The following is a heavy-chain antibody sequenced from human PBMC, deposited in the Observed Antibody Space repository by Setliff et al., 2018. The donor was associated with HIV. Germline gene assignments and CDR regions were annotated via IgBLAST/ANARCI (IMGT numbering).Heavy chain of an antibody. Sequence: SETLSLTCIVSGGSISTYYWSWIRQPAGEGLEWIGRIYPSGSTNYNPSLRSRVTLSVDTSKNHFSLKLNSVTAADTAVYYCARDRGTRYGSGKDFDSWGQGILVTVS. CDR3: ARDRGTRYGSGKDFDS. V-gene: IGHV4-4*07. CDR1: GGSISTYY. CDR2: IYPSGST. D-gene: IGHD3-10*01. J-gene: IGHJ4*02.